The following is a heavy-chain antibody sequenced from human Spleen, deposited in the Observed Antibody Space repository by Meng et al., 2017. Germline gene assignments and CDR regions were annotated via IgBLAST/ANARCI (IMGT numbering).Heavy chain of an antibody. D-gene: IGHD6-13*01. Sequence: GESLKISCAASGFTFSSYWMSWVRQAPGKGLEWVTNINQDGSEKYYVDSVRGRFTISRDNAKNSLYLQMNSLRAEDTAVYYCARDRLAAAQRYYYGMDVWGQGTTVTVSS. CDR3: ARDRLAAAQRYYYGMDV. CDR1: GFTFSSYW. J-gene: IGHJ6*02. CDR2: INQDGSEK. V-gene: IGHV3-7*01.